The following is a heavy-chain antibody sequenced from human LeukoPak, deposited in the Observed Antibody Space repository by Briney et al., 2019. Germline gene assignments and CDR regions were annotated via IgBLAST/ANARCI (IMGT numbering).Heavy chain of an antibody. CDR3: AKDPGYSSGWYDY. D-gene: IGHD6-19*01. CDR1: GFTFADYA. V-gene: IGHV3-9*01. CDR2: ISWNSGSI. J-gene: IGHJ4*02. Sequence: GRSLRLSCAASGFTFADYAMHWVRQAPGKGLEWVSGISWNSGSIGYADSVKGRFTISRDNAKNSLYLQMNSLRAEDTALYYCAKDPGYSSGWYDYWGQGTLVTVSS.